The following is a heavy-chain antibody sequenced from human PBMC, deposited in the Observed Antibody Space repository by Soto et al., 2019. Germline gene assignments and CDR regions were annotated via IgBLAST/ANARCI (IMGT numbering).Heavy chain of an antibody. CDR3: AKVSRGIVVVPAALN. Sequence: EVQLLESGGGLVQPGGSLRLSCVASGHTFHSYAMSWVRQAPGKGLEWVSGISGSGGTTYYADYVKGRFTISRDDSKNTLYLQMNSLRADDTAVYYGAKVSRGIVVVPAALNWWQGTLVSVSS. CDR1: GHTFHSYA. D-gene: IGHD2-2*01. J-gene: IGHJ4*02. V-gene: IGHV3-23*01. CDR2: ISGSGGTT.